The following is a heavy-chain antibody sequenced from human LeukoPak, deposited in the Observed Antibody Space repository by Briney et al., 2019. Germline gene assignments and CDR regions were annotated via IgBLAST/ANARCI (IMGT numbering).Heavy chain of an antibody. D-gene: IGHD3-22*01. Sequence: GGSLRLSCAASGFTFSSYSMNWVRQAPGKGLEWVSYISSSSSTIYYADSVKGRFTISRDNAKNSLYLQMNSLRAEDTAVYYCARGEDYYDSSGYHHWGQGTLVTVSS. CDR2: ISSSSSTI. CDR3: ARGEDYYDSSGYHH. CDR1: GFTFSSYS. J-gene: IGHJ5*02. V-gene: IGHV3-48*04.